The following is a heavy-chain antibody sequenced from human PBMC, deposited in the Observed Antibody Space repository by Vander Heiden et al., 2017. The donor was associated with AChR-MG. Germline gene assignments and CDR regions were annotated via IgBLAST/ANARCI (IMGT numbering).Heavy chain of an antibody. J-gene: IGHJ6*02. CDR1: GFTFSSYG. V-gene: IGHV3-30*18. CDR2: ISYDGSNK. Sequence: QVQLVESGGGVVQPGRSLSLSCAASGFTFSSYGMHWVRQAPGKGLEWVAVISYDGSNKYYADSVKGRFTISRDNSKNTLYLQMNSLRAEDTAVYYCAKDLGDYYYYGMDVWGQGTTVTVSS. CDR3: AKDLGDYYYYGMDV.